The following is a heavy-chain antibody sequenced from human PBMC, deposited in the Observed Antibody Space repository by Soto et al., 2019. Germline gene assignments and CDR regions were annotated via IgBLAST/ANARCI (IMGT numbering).Heavy chain of an antibody. CDR3: SRDADFYGLDV. Sequence: PGGSLRLSCTFSGFTSDDYDYALTWVRQAPGKGLQWLGLIRGSTYGGTTEYAASVKGRFTISRDDSKGIAYPQMNSLKTEDTAVYYCSRDADFYGLDVWGQGTTVPVS. J-gene: IGHJ6*02. V-gene: IGHV3-49*04. CDR2: IRGSTYGGTT. CDR1: GFTSDDYDYA.